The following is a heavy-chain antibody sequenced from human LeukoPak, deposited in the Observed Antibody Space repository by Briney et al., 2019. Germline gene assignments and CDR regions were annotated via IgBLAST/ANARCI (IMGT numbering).Heavy chain of an antibody. D-gene: IGHD2-2*01. CDR3: ARGQLVVPAAVRY. Sequence: GGSLRLSCAASVFTFCSYWMSWLRQAPGKGLEWVANIKQDGSEKYYVDSVKGRFTISRDNAKNSLYLQMNSLRAEDTAVYYCARGQLVVPAAVRYWGQGTLVTVSS. CDR1: VFTFCSYW. V-gene: IGHV3-7*01. CDR2: IKQDGSEK. J-gene: IGHJ4*02.